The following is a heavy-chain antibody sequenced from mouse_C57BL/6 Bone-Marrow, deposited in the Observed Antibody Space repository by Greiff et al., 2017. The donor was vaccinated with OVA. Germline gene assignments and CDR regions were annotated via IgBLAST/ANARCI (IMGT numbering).Heavy chain of an antibody. D-gene: IGHD3-3*01. CDR1: GYTFTSYG. Sequence: VNLVESGAELARPGASVKLSCKASGYTFTSYGISWVKQRTGQGLEWIGEIYPRSGNTYYNEKFKGKATLTADKSSSTAYMELRSLTSEDSAVYFCARSQWEGLYWGQGTTLTVSS. CDR3: ARSQWEGLY. V-gene: IGHV1-81*01. CDR2: IYPRSGNT. J-gene: IGHJ2*01.